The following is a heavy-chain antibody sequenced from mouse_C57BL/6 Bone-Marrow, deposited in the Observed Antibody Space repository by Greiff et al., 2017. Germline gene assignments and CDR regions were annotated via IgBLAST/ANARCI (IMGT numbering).Heavy chain of an antibody. CDR2: ISYDGSN. Sequence: EVKLQESGPGLVKPSQSLSLTCYVTGYSFTSGYYWNWMRQFPGNHLEWMGYISYDGSNNYNPSLKNRTTITRDTSNNPSSLKLNSVTTEDTATYYCARALSTMVTTGGFAYWGQGTLVTVSA. D-gene: IGHD2-2*01. CDR1: GYSFTSGYY. J-gene: IGHJ3*01. CDR3: ARALSTMVTTGGFAY. V-gene: IGHV3-6*01.